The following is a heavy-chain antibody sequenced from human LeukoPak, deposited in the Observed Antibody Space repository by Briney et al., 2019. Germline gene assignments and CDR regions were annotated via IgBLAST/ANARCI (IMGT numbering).Heavy chain of an antibody. V-gene: IGHV3-15*01. Sequence: PGGSLRLSCAASGFTFSNSWMSWVRQAPGKGREWVGRIKSKTDDRTPDYAAPVKGRFTISRDDSKNTLYLQMNSLKTEDTAVYYCTTEDIVLMVYASSTFDYWGQGTLVTVSS. CDR2: IKSKTDDRTP. J-gene: IGHJ4*02. CDR1: GFTFSNSW. D-gene: IGHD2-8*01. CDR3: TTEDIVLMVYASSTFDY.